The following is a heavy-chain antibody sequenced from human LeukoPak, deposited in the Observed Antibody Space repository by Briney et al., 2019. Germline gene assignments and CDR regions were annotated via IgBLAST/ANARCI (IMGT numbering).Heavy chain of an antibody. D-gene: IGHD1-26*01. CDR2: IIPILGIA. CDR1: GGTFSSYA. V-gene: IGHV1-69*04. Sequence: ASVKVSCKASGGTFSSYAISWVRQAPGQGLEWMGRIIPILGIANYAQKFQGRVTITADKSTSTAYMELSSLRSEDTAVYYCARSCRGATRCAFGIWGQGTMVTVSS. CDR3: ARSCRGATRCAFGI. J-gene: IGHJ3*02.